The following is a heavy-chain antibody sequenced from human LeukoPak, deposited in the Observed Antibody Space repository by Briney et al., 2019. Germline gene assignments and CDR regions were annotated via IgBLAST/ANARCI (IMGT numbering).Heavy chain of an antibody. J-gene: IGHJ5*02. D-gene: IGHD5-18*01. CDR3: ARDRERYSYGKNWFDP. V-gene: IGHV3-11*04. CDR1: GFTFSDYY. Sequence: GGPLRLSCAASGFTFSDYYMSWIRQAPGKGLEWVSYISSSGSTIYYADSVKGRFTISRDNAKNSLYLQMNSLRAEDTAVYYCARDRERYSYGKNWFDPWGQGTLVTVSS. CDR2: ISSSGSTI.